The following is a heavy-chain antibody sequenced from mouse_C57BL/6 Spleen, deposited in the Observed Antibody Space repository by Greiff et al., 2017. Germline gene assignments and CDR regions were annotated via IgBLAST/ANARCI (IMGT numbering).Heavy chain of an antibody. J-gene: IGHJ4*01. D-gene: IGHD2-5*01. CDR3: AKISNYEGSAMDY. CDR2: IWRGGST. CDR1: GFSLTSYG. Sequence: VKVVESGPGLVQPSQSLSITCTVSGFSLTSYGVHWVRQSPGKGLEWLGVIWRGGSTDYNAAFMSRLSITKDNSKSQVFFKMNSLQADDTAIYYCAKISNYEGSAMDYWGQGTSVTVSS. V-gene: IGHV2-5*01.